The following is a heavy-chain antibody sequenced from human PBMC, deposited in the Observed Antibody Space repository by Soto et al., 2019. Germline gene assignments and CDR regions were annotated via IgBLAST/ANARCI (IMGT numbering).Heavy chain of an antibody. D-gene: IGHD3-16*01. J-gene: IGHJ4*02. CDR2: ISYDGSNK. CDR1: GFTFSSYA. V-gene: IGHV3-30-3*01. CDR3: ARALPPGGGNDYFDY. Sequence: QVQLVESGGGVVQPGRSLRLSCAASGFTFSSYAMHWVRQAPGKGLEWVAVISYDGSNKYYADSVKGRFTISRDNSKNTLYLQMNSLRAEDTAVYYCARALPPGGGNDYFDYWGQGTLVTVSS.